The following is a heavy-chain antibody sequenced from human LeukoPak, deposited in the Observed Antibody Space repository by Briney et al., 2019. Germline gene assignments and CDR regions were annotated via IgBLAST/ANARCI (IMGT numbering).Heavy chain of an antibody. Sequence: KISCKGSGYSFTSYWIGWVRQAPGQGLEWMGRIIPILGIANYAQKFQGRVTITADKSTSTAYMELSSLRSEDTAVYYCARGVDYGDYHFDYWGQGTLVTVSS. D-gene: IGHD4-17*01. V-gene: IGHV1-69*04. J-gene: IGHJ4*02. CDR2: IIPILGIA. CDR1: GYSFTSYW. CDR3: ARGVDYGDYHFDY.